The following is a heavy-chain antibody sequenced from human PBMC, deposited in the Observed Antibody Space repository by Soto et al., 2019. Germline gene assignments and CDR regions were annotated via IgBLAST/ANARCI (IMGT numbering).Heavy chain of an antibody. V-gene: IGHV4-39*02. Sequence: PSETLSLTCTVSGCSISSRDHYWGWVRQSPGKGLEWIASIYYIGTTYYKSSLKSRVTISVDTSRNHFSLKLSSVTAADTAVYYCAKSAYDFSHLDIWGQGALVTVSS. D-gene: IGHD5-12*01. CDR2: IYYIGTT. CDR3: AKSAYDFSHLDI. J-gene: IGHJ4*02. CDR1: GCSISSRDHY.